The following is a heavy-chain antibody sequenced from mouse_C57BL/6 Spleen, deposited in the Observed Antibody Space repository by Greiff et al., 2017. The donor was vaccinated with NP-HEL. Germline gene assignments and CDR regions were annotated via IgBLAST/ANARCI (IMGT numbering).Heavy chain of an antibody. Sequence: EVQRVESEGGLVQPGSSMKLSCTASGFTFSDYYMAWVRQVPEKGLEWVANINYDGSSTYYLDSLKSRFIISRDNAKNILYLQMSSLKSEDTATYYCAREGEYYFDYWGQGTTLTVSS. J-gene: IGHJ2*01. CDR1: GFTFSDYY. V-gene: IGHV5-16*01. CDR3: AREGEYYFDY. CDR2: INYDGSST.